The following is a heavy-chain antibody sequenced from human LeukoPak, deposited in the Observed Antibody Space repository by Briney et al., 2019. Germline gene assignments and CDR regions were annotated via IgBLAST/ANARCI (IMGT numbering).Heavy chain of an antibody. J-gene: IGHJ2*01. D-gene: IGHD6-13*01. CDR1: GGSISTSNYY. CDR3: ARVSSSWYQDWYFDL. Sequence: PSETLSLTCTVSGGSISTSNYYWGWIRQPPGKGLEWIGNIFYSGSTYYSPSLRSRVTISLDTSRNQFSLKLSSMIAADTAVYYCARVSSSWYQDWYFDLWGRGTLVTVPS. CDR2: IFYSGST. V-gene: IGHV4-39*07.